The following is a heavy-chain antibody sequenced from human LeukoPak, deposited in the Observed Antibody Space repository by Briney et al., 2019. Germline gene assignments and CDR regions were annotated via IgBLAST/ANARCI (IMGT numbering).Heavy chain of an antibody. CDR3: ARTRSDYFLVGAFDI. V-gene: IGHV3-66*01. J-gene: IGHJ3*02. CDR1: GFTVSSNY. Sequence: GGSLRLSCAASGFTVSSNYMSWVRQAPGKGLEWVSVIYSGGSTYYADSVKGRFTISRDNSKNTLYLQMNSLGAEDTAVYYCARTRSDYFLVGAFDIWGQGTMVTVSS. CDR2: IYSGGST. D-gene: IGHD3-22*01.